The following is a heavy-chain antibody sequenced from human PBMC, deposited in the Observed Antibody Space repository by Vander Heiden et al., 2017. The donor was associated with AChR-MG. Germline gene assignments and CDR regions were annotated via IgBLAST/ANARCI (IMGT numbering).Heavy chain of an antibody. Sequence: QVQLVESGGGVVQPGRSLRLSCAASGFTFSPYGLDGVRQAPGKGLEWVAVISYDGSNKYYADSVKGRFTISRDNSKNTLYLQMNSLRAEDTAVYYCAGWLRYGARYYYYYGMDVWGQGTTVTVSS. CDR2: ISYDGSNK. J-gene: IGHJ6*02. CDR3: AGWLRYGARYYYYYGMDV. V-gene: IGHV3-30*03. CDR1: GFTFSPYG. D-gene: IGHD2-15*01.